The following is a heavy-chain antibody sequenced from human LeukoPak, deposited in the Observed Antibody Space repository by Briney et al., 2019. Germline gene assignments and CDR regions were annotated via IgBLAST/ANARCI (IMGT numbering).Heavy chain of an antibody. CDR1: GFTFSHYA. CDR2: LTDSGDAT. CDR3: ARGYSHNSGGWLDP. D-gene: IGHD5-12*01. V-gene: IGHV3-23*01. Sequence: GGSLRLSCAVSGFTFSHYAMSWVRQAPGTGLEWVGSLTDSGDATYYADSVKGRLTISRDNSNSTLYLHISGLRAEDTAVYYCARGYSHNSGGWLDPWGQGTLVTVSS. J-gene: IGHJ5*02.